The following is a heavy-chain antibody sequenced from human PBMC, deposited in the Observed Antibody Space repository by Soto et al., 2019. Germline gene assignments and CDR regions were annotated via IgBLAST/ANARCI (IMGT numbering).Heavy chain of an antibody. CDR3: AKVKGGYDYYFDY. Sequence: GGSLRLSCAASGFTFSSYAMSWVRQAPGKGLEWVSAISGSGGSTYYTDSVKGRFTISRDNSKNTLYLQMNSLRAEDTAVYYCAKVKGGYDYYFDYWGQGTLVTVSS. D-gene: IGHD5-12*01. J-gene: IGHJ4*02. CDR2: ISGSGGST. V-gene: IGHV3-23*01. CDR1: GFTFSSYA.